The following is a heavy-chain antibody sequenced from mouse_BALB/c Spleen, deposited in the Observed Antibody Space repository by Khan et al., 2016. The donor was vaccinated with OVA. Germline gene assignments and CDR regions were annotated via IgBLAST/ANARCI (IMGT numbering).Heavy chain of an antibody. CDR2: IYPGTDNT. CDR3: AREEALYYFDY. Sequence: VQLQQSGAELVRPGASVKLSCKTSGYIFTSYWIHWVKQRSGQGLEWIARIYPGTDNTYYNENLKDKATLTADKSSSTAYMQLSSLNSEDSAVYCCAREEALYYFDYWGQGTTLSVSS. D-gene: IGHD3-2*02. V-gene: IGHV1S132*01. J-gene: IGHJ2*01. CDR1: GYIFTSYW.